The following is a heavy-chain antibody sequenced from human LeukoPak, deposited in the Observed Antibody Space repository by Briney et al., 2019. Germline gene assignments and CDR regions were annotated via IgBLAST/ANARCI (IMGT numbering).Heavy chain of an antibody. D-gene: IGHD1-26*01. Sequence: KPSETLSLTCTVSGASTSAYYWGWIRQPPGKGLEWIGYSYSGGNANYNPSLKGRVTISIDTSENQFSLRLTSVTAADTAIYFCAHSKRGGGYYINAFAVWGQGALVTISS. CDR3: AHSKRGGGYYINAFAV. CDR2: SYSGGNA. J-gene: IGHJ3*01. CDR1: GASTSAYY. V-gene: IGHV4-59*01.